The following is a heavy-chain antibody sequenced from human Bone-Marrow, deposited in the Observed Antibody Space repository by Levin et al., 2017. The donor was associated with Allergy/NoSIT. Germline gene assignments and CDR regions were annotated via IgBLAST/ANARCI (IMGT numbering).Heavy chain of an antibody. V-gene: IGHV1-69*13. Sequence: ASVKVSCKASGGTFSSYAISWVRQAPGQGLEWMGGIIPIFGTANYAQKFQGRVTITADESTSTAYMELSSLRSEDTAVYYCAGTLRYCSGGSCSPGMDVWGQGTTVTVSS. CDR3: AGTLRYCSGGSCSPGMDV. J-gene: IGHJ6*02. D-gene: IGHD2-15*01. CDR2: IIPIFGTA. CDR1: GGTFSSYA.